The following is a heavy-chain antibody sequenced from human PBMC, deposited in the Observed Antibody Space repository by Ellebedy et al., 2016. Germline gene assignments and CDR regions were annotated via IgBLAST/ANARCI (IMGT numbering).Heavy chain of an antibody. Sequence: GESLKISXAASGFTVSNNYMSWVRQDPGKGLEWVSVIYSGAGTYYADSVKGRFTISRDNSKNMLYFQMNSLRVEDTAVYYCARGNFDTYFYGMDVWGQGTTVTVSS. J-gene: IGHJ6*02. V-gene: IGHV3-53*01. CDR2: IYSGAGT. D-gene: IGHD1-7*01. CDR3: ARGNFDTYFYGMDV. CDR1: GFTVSNNY.